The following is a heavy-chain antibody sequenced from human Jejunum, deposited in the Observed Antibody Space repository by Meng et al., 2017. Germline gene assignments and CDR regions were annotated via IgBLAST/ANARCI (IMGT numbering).Heavy chain of an antibody. J-gene: IGHJ5*02. Sequence: QRWDAWWGCVQPGSALALSYAATGFNFHGYAMHWGRQGTGKGLEWVAGISFDGTETFYADSVKGRFTISRDNSKNTLFLQMIGLRAEDTAMYYCARSGGFSSEYPWGQGTLVTVSS. CDR3: ARSGGFSSEYP. V-gene: IGHV3-30*01. CDR1: GFNFHGYA. D-gene: IGHD3-22*01. CDR2: ISFDGTET.